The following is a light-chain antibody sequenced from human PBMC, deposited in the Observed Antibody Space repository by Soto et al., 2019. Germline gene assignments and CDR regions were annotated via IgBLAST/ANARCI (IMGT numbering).Light chain of an antibody. CDR1: QTIRSY. V-gene: IGKV1-39*01. J-gene: IGKJ2*01. CDR2: AAS. CDR3: QQNYSTPKT. Sequence: DIQMTQSPSSLSASLGDRVTITCRASQTIRSYLNWYQQKPGKAPKLLIFAASSLQSGVPSRFSGSGSGTEFTLTISSLQPEDFATYYCQQNYSTPKTFGQGTKLEIK.